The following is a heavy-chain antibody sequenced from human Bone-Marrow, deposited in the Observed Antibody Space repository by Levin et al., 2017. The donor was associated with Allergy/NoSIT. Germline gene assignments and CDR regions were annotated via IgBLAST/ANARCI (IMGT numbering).Heavy chain of an antibody. J-gene: IGHJ6*02. CDR2: IKHDGSLD. D-gene: IGHD2-8*02. CDR1: GFTFGAYW. CDR3: ARDWWNVTNDLDYYGMDV. V-gene: IGHV3-7*01. Sequence: GGSLRLSCEASGFTFGAYWMSWVRQAPGKGLEWVANIKHDGSLDSYVDSVRGRFTISRDNDKNSLYLQMSSLRADDTAVYYCARDWWNVTNDLDYYGMDVWGQGTTVTVS.